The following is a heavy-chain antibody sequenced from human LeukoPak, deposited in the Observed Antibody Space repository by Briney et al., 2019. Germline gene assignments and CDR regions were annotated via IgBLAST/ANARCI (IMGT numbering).Heavy chain of an antibody. CDR1: GFTFSTYW. CDR3: ARATGSGIMYYYDSSGYSLDY. V-gene: IGHV3-7*01. D-gene: IGHD3-22*01. J-gene: IGHJ4*02. CDR2: IKQDGSEK. Sequence: GSLRLSRSASGFTFSTYWMTWVRQAPGKGLEWVANIKQDGSEKYYVDSVKGRFTISRDNAKNSLYLQMNSLGAEDTAVYYCARATGSGIMYYYDSSGYSLDYWGQGTLVTVSS.